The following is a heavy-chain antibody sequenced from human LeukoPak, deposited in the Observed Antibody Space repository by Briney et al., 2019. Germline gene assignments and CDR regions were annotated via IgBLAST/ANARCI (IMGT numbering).Heavy chain of an antibody. J-gene: IGHJ4*02. V-gene: IGHV1-2*06. CDR2: INPNSGGT. Sequence: GASVKVSCKASGYTFTGYYMHWVRQAPGQGLEWMGRINPNSGGTNYAQKFQGRVTMTRDTSISTAYMELSRLRSDDTAVYYCARGSSWSSSWYFVNDYWGQGTLVTVSS. D-gene: IGHD6-13*01. CDR3: ARGSSWSSSWYFVNDY. CDR1: GYTFTGYY.